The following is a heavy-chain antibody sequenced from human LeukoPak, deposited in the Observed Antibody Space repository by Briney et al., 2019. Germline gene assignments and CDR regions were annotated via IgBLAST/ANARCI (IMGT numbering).Heavy chain of an antibody. CDR3: ARGNKQGPTYIWGSYRYLFDY. J-gene: IGHJ4*02. Sequence: ASVKVSCKASGYTFTSYDINWMRQATRQGLEWMGWMNPNSGNTGYAQKFQGRVTMTRNTSISTAYMELSSLRSEDTAVYYCARGNKQGPTYIWGSYRYLFDYWGQGTLVTVSS. D-gene: IGHD3-16*02. V-gene: IGHV1-8*01. CDR2: MNPNSGNT. CDR1: GYTFTSYD.